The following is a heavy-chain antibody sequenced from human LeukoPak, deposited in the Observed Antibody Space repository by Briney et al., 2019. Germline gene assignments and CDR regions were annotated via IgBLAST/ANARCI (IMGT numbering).Heavy chain of an antibody. D-gene: IGHD6-19*01. V-gene: IGHV3-23*01. CDR2: ISGNGGST. J-gene: IGHJ4*02. CDR3: AKSSAGTMAY. Sequence: PGGSLRLSCAASGFTFSGYAMSWVRQAPGKGPEWVSGISGNGGSTYYADSVKGRFTTSRDNSKNTLYLQMNSLRAEDTAVYYCAKSSAGTMAYWGQGALVTVSS. CDR1: GFTFSGYA.